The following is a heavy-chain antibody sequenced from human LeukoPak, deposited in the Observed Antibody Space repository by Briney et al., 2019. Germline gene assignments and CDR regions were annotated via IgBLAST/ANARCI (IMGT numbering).Heavy chain of an antibody. J-gene: IGHJ5*02. CDR2: ISADNGNT. V-gene: IGHV1-18*01. D-gene: IGHD3-22*01. CDR1: GYTFSIYG. Sequence: GASVKVSCKASGYTFSIYGITWVRQAPGQGLEWMGFISADNGNTNYAQKFQGRVTMTTDTSTSTAYMELRSLRADDTAVYYCARNYYDSSGYFRNPVDWFDPWGQGTLVTVSS. CDR3: ARNYYDSSGYFRNPVDWFDP.